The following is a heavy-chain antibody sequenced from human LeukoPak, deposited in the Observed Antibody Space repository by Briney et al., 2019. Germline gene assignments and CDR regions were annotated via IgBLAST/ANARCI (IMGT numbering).Heavy chain of an antibody. CDR1: GFTFSNYA. CDR3: AKGGLASPGAIDY. D-gene: IGHD3-3*02. V-gene: IGHV3-23*01. J-gene: IGHJ4*02. Sequence: GGSLRLSCAASGFTFSNYAMTWVRQAPGKGLEWVSSLTGSGGTTHYADSVKGRFTISRDNSKNTLYLQMDTLRADDTALYYCAKGGLASPGAIDYWGQGTLVTVSS. CDR2: LTGSGGTT.